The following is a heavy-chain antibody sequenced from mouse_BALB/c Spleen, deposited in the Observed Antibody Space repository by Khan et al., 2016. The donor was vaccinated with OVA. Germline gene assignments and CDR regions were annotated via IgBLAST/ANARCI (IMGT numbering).Heavy chain of an antibody. Sequence: EVELVESGAELVRPGALVKLSCKASDFNIKDYYMNWVKQRPEQGLEWIGWIDPENDDTIYDPKFQGKASITADTSSNTAYLQLSSLTSEDTAVYYCARRGYDNYWFAYWGQGTLVTVSA. J-gene: IGHJ3*01. CDR3: ARRGYDNYWFAY. CDR2: IDPENDDT. D-gene: IGHD2-1*01. CDR1: DFNIKDYY. V-gene: IGHV14-1*02.